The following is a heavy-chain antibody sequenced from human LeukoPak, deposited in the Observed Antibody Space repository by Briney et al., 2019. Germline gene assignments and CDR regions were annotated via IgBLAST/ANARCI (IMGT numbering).Heavy chain of an antibody. V-gene: IGHV3-43*02. CDR1: GFTFDDYA. CDR2: ISGDGGST. Sequence: GGSLRLSCAASGFTFDDYAMHWVRQAPGKGLEWVSLISGDGGSTYYADSVKGRFTISRDNSKNSLYLQLNSLRTEDTAMYYRAKGVVWLSPAFDYWGQGTLVTVSS. J-gene: IGHJ4*02. D-gene: IGHD3-22*01. CDR3: AKGVVWLSPAFDY.